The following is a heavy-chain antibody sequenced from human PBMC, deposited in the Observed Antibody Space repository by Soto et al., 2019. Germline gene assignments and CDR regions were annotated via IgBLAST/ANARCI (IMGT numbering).Heavy chain of an antibody. D-gene: IGHD3-10*01. Sequence: SETLSLTCSVSYDSITGGGYYWSWTRQHPAKGLEWIGSIYYRGSTYYNPSLRSRGTISLDPSQARLSLRLTSPTAADTATYYCARGGSGTYHVWGQGTLVTVSS. CDR1: YDSITGGGYY. V-gene: IGHV4-31*02. J-gene: IGHJ4*02. CDR3: ARGGSGTYHV. CDR2: IYYRGST.